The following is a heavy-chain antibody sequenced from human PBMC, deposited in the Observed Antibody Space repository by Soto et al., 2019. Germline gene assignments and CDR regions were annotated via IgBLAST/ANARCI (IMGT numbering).Heavy chain of an antibody. J-gene: IGHJ4*02. Sequence: EVQLVESGGGLVQPGGSLRLSCAASGFTFSSYDMNWVRQAPGKGLEWVSAIGTAGDPYYPGSVKGRFTISRENAKNTLYLQMNSLRAGDTAVYYCARTAPRGDYLDYWGQGTLVTVSS. CDR3: ARTAPRGDYLDY. CDR1: GFTFSSYD. CDR2: IGTAGDP. V-gene: IGHV3-13*05. D-gene: IGHD3-16*01.